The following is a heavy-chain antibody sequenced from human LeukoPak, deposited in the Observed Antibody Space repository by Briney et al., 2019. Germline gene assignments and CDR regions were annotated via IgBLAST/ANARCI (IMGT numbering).Heavy chain of an antibody. CDR3: ARANKLGNVVLLFY. CDR2: MNPNSGNT. Sequence: ASVKVSCKASGYTFTSYDINWVRQATGQGLEWMGWMNPNSGNTGYAQKFQGRVTMTRDTSTSTVYMELSSLRSEDTAIYYCARANKLGNVVLLFYWGQGTLVTVSS. CDR1: GYTFTSYD. J-gene: IGHJ4*02. V-gene: IGHV1-8*01. D-gene: IGHD1/OR15-1a*01.